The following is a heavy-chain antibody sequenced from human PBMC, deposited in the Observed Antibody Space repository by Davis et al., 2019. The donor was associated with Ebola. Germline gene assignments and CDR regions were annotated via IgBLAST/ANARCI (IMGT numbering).Heavy chain of an antibody. CDR3: ARDYGWGFEV. J-gene: IGHJ3*01. V-gene: IGHV3-30*02. CDR1: GFTFSHYG. D-gene: IGHD3-10*01. Sequence: GGSLRLSCAVSGFTFSHYGFHWVRQAPGKGLEWLTFIRPDGIDKYYGDSVKGRFTNSRDNPKNTLYLQMNSLTVEDTAVYYCARDYGWGFEVWGQGTMVTVSS. CDR2: IRPDGIDK.